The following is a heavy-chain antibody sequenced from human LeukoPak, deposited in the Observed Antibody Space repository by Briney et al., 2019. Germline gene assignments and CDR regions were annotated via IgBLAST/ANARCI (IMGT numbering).Heavy chain of an antibody. CDR1: VGSISSYY. D-gene: IGHD3-10*01. CDR3: ARRPGQANWYLYL. V-gene: IGHV4-4*07. Sequence: PSETLCLTCTVSVGSISSYYWSCIRQPAGKGREWIGRIYTRGGANYNPSPKSRVTLSVDPSKNHFSLTLSSVTAPDTAVYYCARRPGQANWYLYLWGRDPLLPVST. CDR2: IYTRGGA. J-gene: IGHJ2*01.